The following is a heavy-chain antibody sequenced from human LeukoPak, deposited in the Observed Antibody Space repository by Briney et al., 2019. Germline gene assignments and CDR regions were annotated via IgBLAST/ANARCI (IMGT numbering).Heavy chain of an antibody. CDR2: INPNSGGT. Sequence: ASVKVSCKASGYTFTDYYMHWVRQAPGQGLEWMGWINPNSGGTNYAQTFQGRVTMTRDTSISTAYMEVSRLRSDDTAVYYCAASEWNSWGGFDYWGQGTLVTVSS. CDR1: GYTFTDYY. CDR3: AASEWNSWGGFDY. D-gene: IGHD1-7*01. V-gene: IGHV1-2*02. J-gene: IGHJ4*02.